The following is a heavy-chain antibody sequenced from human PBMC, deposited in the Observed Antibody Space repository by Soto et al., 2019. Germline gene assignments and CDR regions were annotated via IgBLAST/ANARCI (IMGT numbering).Heavy chain of an antibody. D-gene: IGHD1-7*01. Sequence: EVQLAVSGGGFVKPGGSLRLSCAVSGFSFSDAWLNWVRQAPGKGLEWVGRIKTKSDSATTDYAAPVKGRFIISRDDSKNTLFLQLNSLQAEDTAVYYCPTELRKRRDTWNFYWGQGPLVIVSS. CDR2: IKTKSDSATT. J-gene: IGHJ4*02. V-gene: IGHV3-15*07. CDR3: PTELRKRRDTWNFY. CDR1: GFSFSDAW.